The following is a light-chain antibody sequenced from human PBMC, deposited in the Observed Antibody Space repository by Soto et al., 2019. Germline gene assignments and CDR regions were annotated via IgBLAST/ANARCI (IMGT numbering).Light chain of an antibody. V-gene: IGKV1-39*01. CDR1: QSISSY. J-gene: IGKJ4*01. CDR2: AAS. CDR3: QQSYSTPLT. Sequence: DIPMTQSPPSLSASVGDRVTITCRASQSISSYLNWYQQKPGKAPKLLIYAASSFQSGVPSRFSGRGSGTDFTLTISSLQPEDFATYYCQQSYSTPLTCGGGTEVEIK.